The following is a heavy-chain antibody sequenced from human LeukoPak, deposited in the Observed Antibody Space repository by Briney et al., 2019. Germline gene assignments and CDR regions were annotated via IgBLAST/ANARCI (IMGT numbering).Heavy chain of an antibody. J-gene: IGHJ6*02. V-gene: IGHV3-30*18. CDR2: ISYDGSNK. CDR1: GFTFSSYG. CDR3: AKITEWLSPYYYGMDV. Sequence: PGRSLRLSCAASGFTFSSYGMHWVRQAPGKGLEWVAVISYDGSNKYYADSVKGRFTIYRDNSKNTLYLQMNSLRAEDTAVYYCAKITEWLSPYYYGMDVWGQGTTVTVSS. D-gene: IGHD3-3*01.